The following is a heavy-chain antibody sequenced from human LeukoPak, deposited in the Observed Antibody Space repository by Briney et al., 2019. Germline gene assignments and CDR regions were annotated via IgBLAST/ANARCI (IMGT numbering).Heavy chain of an antibody. J-gene: IGHJ5*02. V-gene: IGHV3-23*01. CDR1: GFTFSNYA. D-gene: IGHD1-14*01. Sequence: GGSLRLSCGASGFTFSNYAMSWVRQAPGKGLGWVSAIRTSGSTYYSDSVKGGFTISRDNPKKKLYLQMNSLRGEDTAVYYCARQVRQPGWFDPWGQGTLVTVSS. CDR2: IRTSGST. CDR3: ARQVRQPGWFDP.